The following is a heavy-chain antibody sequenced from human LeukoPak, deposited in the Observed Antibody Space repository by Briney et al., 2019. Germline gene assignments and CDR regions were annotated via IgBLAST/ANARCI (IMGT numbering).Heavy chain of an antibody. D-gene: IGHD5-18*01. J-gene: IGHJ3*02. CDR3: AKAEGYSYDYGINI. CDR2: ISGSGGST. CDR1: GFTFSNYA. Sequence: GGSLRLSCAASGFTFSNYAMNWVRQAPGKGLEWVSAISGSGGSTYYADSVKGRFTISRDNSKNTLYLQMNSLRPEDTAVYYCAKAEGYSYDYGINIWGQGTMVTVSS. V-gene: IGHV3-23*01.